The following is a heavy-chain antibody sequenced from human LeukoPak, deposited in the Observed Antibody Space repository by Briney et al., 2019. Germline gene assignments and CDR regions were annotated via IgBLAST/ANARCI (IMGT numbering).Heavy chain of an antibody. CDR3: AKVGIAVADIDY. J-gene: IGHJ4*02. CDR2: ISNDGNNK. D-gene: IGHD6-19*01. Sequence: GGSLRLSCAASGFTFSNYGMHWVRQAPGKGLAWVAVISNDGNNKYYADSVRGRFTISRDNSMDTLYLQMNSLRAEDTAVYYCAKVGIAVADIDYWGQGTLVTVSS. V-gene: IGHV3-30*18. CDR1: GFTFSNYG.